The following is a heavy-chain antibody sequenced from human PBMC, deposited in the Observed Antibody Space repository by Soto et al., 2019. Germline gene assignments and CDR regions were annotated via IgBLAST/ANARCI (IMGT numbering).Heavy chain of an antibody. J-gene: IGHJ4*02. Sequence: GGSLRLSCAASGFTFSSYSMNWVRQAPGKGLEWVSSISSSSSYIYYADSVKGRFTISRDNAKNSLYLQMNSLRAEDTAVYYCARDLIAVAGLPFDYWGQGTQVTVSS. CDR3: ARDLIAVAGLPFDY. CDR2: ISSSSSYI. D-gene: IGHD6-19*01. V-gene: IGHV3-21*01. CDR1: GFTFSSYS.